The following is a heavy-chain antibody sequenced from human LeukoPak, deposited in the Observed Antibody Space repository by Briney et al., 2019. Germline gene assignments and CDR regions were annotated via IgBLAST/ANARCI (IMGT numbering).Heavy chain of an antibody. CDR3: ARDRHGSGSGGLNWFDP. CDR2: IYYTGST. D-gene: IGHD3-10*01. J-gene: IGHJ5*02. Sequence: SETLSLTCTVSGGPISSYYWSWIRQPPGEGLEWIGYIYYTGSTNYNPSLKSRVTMSVDTSKNQFSLKLSSVTAADTAVYYCARDRHGSGSGGLNWFDPWGQGTLVTVSS. CDR1: GGPISSYY. V-gene: IGHV4-59*12.